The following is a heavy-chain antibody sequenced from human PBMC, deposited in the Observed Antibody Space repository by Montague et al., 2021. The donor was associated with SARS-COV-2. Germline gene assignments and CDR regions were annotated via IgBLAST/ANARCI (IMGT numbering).Heavy chain of an antibody. Sequence: SLRLSCAASGFTFSTYTMNWVRQAPGQGLEWVSSINDSSIYIYYADSVKGRFTISRDNAKNSLYLQMNSLRAEDTAVYYCTRDAVTMIIDAFNIWGQGTKVTVSS. V-gene: IGHV3-21*01. J-gene: IGHJ3*02. CDR2: INDSSIYI. D-gene: IGHD3-22*01. CDR3: TRDAVTMIIDAFNI. CDR1: GFTFSTYT.